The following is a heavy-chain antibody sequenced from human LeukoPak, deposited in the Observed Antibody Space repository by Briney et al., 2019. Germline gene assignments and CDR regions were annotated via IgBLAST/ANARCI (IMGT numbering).Heavy chain of an antibody. CDR3: ATQRSYYYYYMDV. Sequence: QPGRSLRLSCAASGFTFSSYGMHWVRQAPGKGLEWVAVIWYDGSNKYYADSVKGRFTISRDNSKNTLYLQMNSLRAEDTAVYYCATQRSYYYYYMDVWGKGTTVTVSS. CDR2: IWYDGSNK. CDR1: GFTFSSYG. J-gene: IGHJ6*03. V-gene: IGHV3-33*01.